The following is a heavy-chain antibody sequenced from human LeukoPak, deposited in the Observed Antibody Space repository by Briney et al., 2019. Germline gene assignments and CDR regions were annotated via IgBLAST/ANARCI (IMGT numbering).Heavy chain of an antibody. Sequence: SETLSLTCTVSGGSISSFYWSWIRQLPGKGLEWIGYIYYSGSTKYNPSLKSRVTISVDTSKNQFSLKLSSVTAADTAVYYCARHGTSGTNLNWFDPWGQGTLVTVSS. D-gene: IGHD1-1*01. CDR1: GGSISSFY. CDR3: ARHGTSGTNLNWFDP. J-gene: IGHJ5*02. CDR2: IYYSGST. V-gene: IGHV4-59*01.